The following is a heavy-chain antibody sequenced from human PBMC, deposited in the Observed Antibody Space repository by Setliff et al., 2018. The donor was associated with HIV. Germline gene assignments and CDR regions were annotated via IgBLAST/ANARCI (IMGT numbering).Heavy chain of an antibody. D-gene: IGHD1-26*01. CDR3: ARRSIVGVTRGFYYYGLDV. V-gene: IGHV4-4*09. CDR1: RGPFSGYF. Sequence: SETLSLTCGVFRGPFSGYFWSWIRQPPGKGLEWIGYIYISGTTNYNPSLKNRVTMSLDTSKTQVSLRLTSVTAADTAVYYCARRSIVGVTRGFYYYGLDVWGQGTTVTVSS. J-gene: IGHJ6*02. CDR2: IYISGTT.